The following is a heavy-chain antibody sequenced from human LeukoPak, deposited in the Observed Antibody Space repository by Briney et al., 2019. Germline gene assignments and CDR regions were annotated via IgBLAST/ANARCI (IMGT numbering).Heavy chain of an antibody. CDR1: GFTFSSYA. D-gene: IGHD2-2*01. J-gene: IGHJ4*02. V-gene: IGHV3-30-3*01. CDR2: ISYDGSNK. CDR3: ARKFCSSTSCLFPNDY. Sequence: GGSLRLSCAASGFTFSSYAMHWVRQAPGKGLEWVTVISYDGSNKYCADSVKGRFTISRDNSKNTLYLQMNSLRAEDTAVYYCARKFCSSTSCLFPNDYWGQGTLVTVSS.